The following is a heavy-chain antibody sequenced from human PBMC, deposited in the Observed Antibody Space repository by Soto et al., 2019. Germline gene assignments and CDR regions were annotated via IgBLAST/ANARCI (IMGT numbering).Heavy chain of an antibody. CDR2: VHFSGST. D-gene: IGHD6-13*01. J-gene: IGHJ4*01. CDR1: GVSISGNH. CDR3: ARFGAAAAHDDN. V-gene: IGHV4-59*01. Sequence: PSETLSLTCEVSGVSISGNHWSWIRQVPGKGLEWVGYVHFSGSTTYNPSLAPRLNISFDMSRSQVYLQLTSVTAADTAVYYCARFGAAAAHDDNWGRGVLVTVSS.